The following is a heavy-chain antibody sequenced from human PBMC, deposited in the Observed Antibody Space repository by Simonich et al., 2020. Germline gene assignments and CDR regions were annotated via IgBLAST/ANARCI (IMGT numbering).Heavy chain of an antibody. Sequence: EVQLVESGGGLVQPGGSLRLSCAASGFTFSSYWMSWVGQAPGKGLEWVAKIKQDGSEKYYVDSVKGRFTISRDNAKNSLYLQMNSLRAEDTAVYYCARDGLGTAYYYYMDVWGKGTTVTVSS. CDR3: ARDGLGTAYYYYMDV. CDR1: GFTFSSYW. V-gene: IGHV3-7*01. D-gene: IGHD7-27*01. CDR2: IKQDGSEK. J-gene: IGHJ6*03.